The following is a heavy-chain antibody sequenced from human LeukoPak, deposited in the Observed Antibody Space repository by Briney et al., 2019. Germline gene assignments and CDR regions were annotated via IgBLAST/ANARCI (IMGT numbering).Heavy chain of an antibody. Sequence: GGSLRLSCAASGFTFSSYSMNWVRQAPGKGLEWVSSISSSSSYIYYADSVKGRFTISRDNAKNSLYLRMNSLRAEDTAVYYCARDPGDGYNTGDYWGQGTLVTVSS. CDR3: ARDPGDGYNTGDY. V-gene: IGHV3-21*01. CDR2: ISSSSSYI. D-gene: IGHD5-24*01. CDR1: GFTFSSYS. J-gene: IGHJ4*02.